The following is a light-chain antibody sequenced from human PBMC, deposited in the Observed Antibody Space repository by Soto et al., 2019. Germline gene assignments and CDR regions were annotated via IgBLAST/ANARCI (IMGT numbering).Light chain of an antibody. CDR3: HQYNNRPPFS. CDR1: QSVSSN. V-gene: IGKV3-15*01. Sequence: EIVMTQSPATLSVSPGERATLSCRASQSVSSNLAWYQQKPGQAPRLLIYGASTRATGIPARFSGSRSGTEFTLTISSLQSEDFAVYYCHQYNNRPPFSFGPGTKVDIK. J-gene: IGKJ3*01. CDR2: GAS.